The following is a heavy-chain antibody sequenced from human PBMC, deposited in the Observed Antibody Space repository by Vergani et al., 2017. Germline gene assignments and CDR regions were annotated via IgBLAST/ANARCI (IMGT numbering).Heavy chain of an antibody. CDR3: ARAGRPYESSRYYGMDV. V-gene: IGHV4-38-2*01. J-gene: IGHJ6*02. D-gene: IGHD3-22*01. Sequence: QVQLQESGPGLVKPSETLSLTCAVSGYSISSGYYWGWIRQPPGKGLEWIGSIYHSGSTYYNPSLKSRVTISVDTSKNQFSLKLSSVTAADTAVYYCARAGRPYESSRYYGMDVWGQGTTVTVSS. CDR1: GYSISSGYY. CDR2: IYHSGST.